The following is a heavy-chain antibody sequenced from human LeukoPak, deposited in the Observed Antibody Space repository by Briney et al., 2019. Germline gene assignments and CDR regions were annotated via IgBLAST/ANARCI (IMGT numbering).Heavy chain of an antibody. CDR1: SDSISSYY. V-gene: IGHV4-59*01. CDR2: IYYSGSS. D-gene: IGHD2-2*01. Sequence: SETLSLNCTVSSDSISSYYWSWIRQPPGKELEWIGYIYYSGSSNYNPSLERRVTISVDTSKNNFSVKLSPVTAADTAVYYGWRCRRGGLAAMCDYRGKGTVVTVSS. CDR3: WRCRRGGLAAMCDY. J-gene: IGHJ4*02.